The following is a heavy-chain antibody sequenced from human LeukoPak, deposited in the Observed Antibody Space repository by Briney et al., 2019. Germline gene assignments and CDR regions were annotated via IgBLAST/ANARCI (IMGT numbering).Heavy chain of an antibody. J-gene: IGHJ4*02. CDR2: ISGGGETR. V-gene: IGHV3-48*03. D-gene: IGHD6-25*01. Sequence: PGGSLRLSCAASGFTFNTYEMNWVRQAPVKGLEWVSYISGGGETRYYADSVKGRFTISRDNGKNSLYLQMNSLRAEDTAVYYCARDASGHDLPFDYWGQGTLVTVSS. CDR1: GFTFNTYE. CDR3: ARDASGHDLPFDY.